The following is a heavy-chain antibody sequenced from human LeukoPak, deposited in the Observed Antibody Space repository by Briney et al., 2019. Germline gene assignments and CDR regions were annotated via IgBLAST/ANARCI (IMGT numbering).Heavy chain of an antibody. Sequence: GGSLRLSCAASGFTFSSYAMHWVRQAPGKGLEWVAVISYDGSNKYYADSVKGRFTISRDNSKNTLYLQMNSLRAEDTAVYYCAREPPGSSPGAFDIWGQGTMVTVSS. D-gene: IGHD3-10*01. CDR2: ISYDGSNK. CDR3: AREPPGSSPGAFDI. CDR1: GFTFSSYA. J-gene: IGHJ3*02. V-gene: IGHV3-30-3*01.